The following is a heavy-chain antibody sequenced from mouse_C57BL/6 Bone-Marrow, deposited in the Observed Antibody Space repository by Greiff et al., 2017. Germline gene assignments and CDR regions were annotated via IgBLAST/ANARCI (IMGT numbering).Heavy chain of an antibody. J-gene: IGHJ4*01. V-gene: IGHV1-61*01. D-gene: IGHD2-2*01. Sequence: QVQLQQPGAELVRPGSSVKLSCKASGYTFTSYWMDWVKQRPGQGLEWIGNIYPSDSETHYNQKFKDKATLTVDKSSSTAYMQLGSLTSEDSAVYYCARGVRAMDYWGQGTSVTVSS. CDR3: ARGVRAMDY. CDR2: IYPSDSET. CDR1: GYTFTSYW.